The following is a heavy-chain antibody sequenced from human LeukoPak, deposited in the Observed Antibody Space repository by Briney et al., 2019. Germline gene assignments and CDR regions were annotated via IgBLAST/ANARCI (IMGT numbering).Heavy chain of an antibody. J-gene: IGHJ5*02. Sequence: SETLSLTCAVYGGSFSGYYWSWIRQPPGKGLEWIGEINHSGSTNCNPSLKSRVTISVDTSKNQFSLKLSSVTAADTAVYYCARGKSLYDFWSRSFFDPWGQGTLVTVSS. CDR2: INHSGST. CDR3: ARGKSLYDFWSRSFFDP. D-gene: IGHD3-3*01. CDR1: GGSFSGYY. V-gene: IGHV4-34*01.